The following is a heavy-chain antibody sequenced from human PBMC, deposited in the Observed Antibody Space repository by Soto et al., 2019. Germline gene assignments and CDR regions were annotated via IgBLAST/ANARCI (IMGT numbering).Heavy chain of an antibody. V-gene: IGHV4-34*01. CDR2: INHSGST. CDR1: GVSFIGYY. CDR3: ARLVGNPYYLYY. J-gene: IGHJ4*02. Sequence: SETLSLTSAVYGVSFIGYYWSWIRQPPGKGLEWIGEINHSGSTNYNPSLKSRVTISVDTSKNQFSLKLGSVTAADTAFYYCARLVGNPYYLYYWGQVALVTVAS.